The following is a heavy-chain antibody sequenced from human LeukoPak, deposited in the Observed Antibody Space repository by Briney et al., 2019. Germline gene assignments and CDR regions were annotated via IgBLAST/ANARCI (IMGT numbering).Heavy chain of an antibody. CDR3: ARPHYDFWSGYYPVGATSYMDV. J-gene: IGHJ6*03. Sequence: GGSLRLSCAASGFTFSSYGMHWVRQAPGKGLEWVAFIRYDGSNKYYADSVKGRFTISRDNSKNTLYLQMNSLRAEDTAVYYCARPHYDFWSGYYPVGATSYMDVWGKGTTVTVSS. D-gene: IGHD3-3*01. CDR1: GFTFSSYG. CDR2: IRYDGSNK. V-gene: IGHV3-30*02.